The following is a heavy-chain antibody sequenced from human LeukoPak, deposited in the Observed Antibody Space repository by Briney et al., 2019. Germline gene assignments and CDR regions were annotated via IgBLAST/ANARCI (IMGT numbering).Heavy chain of an antibody. V-gene: IGHV4-59*01. CDR3: ARDGRDTMVRGVTGWFDP. CDR2: IYYSGST. CDR1: GGSISSYY. D-gene: IGHD3-10*01. J-gene: IGHJ5*02. Sequence: SETLSLTCTVSGGSISSYYWSWIRQPPRKGLEWIGYIYYSGSTNYNPSLKSRVTISVDTSKNQFSLKLSSVTAADTAVYYCARDGRDTMVRGVTGWFDPWGQGTLVTVSS.